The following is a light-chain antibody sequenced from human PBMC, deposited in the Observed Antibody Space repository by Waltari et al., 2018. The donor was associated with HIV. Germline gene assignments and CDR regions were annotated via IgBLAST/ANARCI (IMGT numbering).Light chain of an antibody. CDR3: QQYGSSPRT. J-gene: IGKJ1*01. Sequence: EIVLTQSPGTLSLSPGERATLSCTASQTIISNYLAWYRQTPGQAPTLLIDGAPSRATGIPDRFSGSGSGADFTLTISRLEPEDFAVYYCQQYGSSPRTFGQGTKVEI. CDR2: GAP. V-gene: IGKV3-20*01. CDR1: QTIISNY.